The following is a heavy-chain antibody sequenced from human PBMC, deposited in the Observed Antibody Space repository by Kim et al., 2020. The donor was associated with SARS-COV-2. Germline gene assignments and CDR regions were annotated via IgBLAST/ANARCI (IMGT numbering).Heavy chain of an antibody. Sequence: GGSLRLSCAASGFTFSSYGMHWVRQAPGKGLEWVAVIWYDGSNKYYADSVKGRFTISRDNSKNTLYLQMNSLRAEDTAVYYCARDVYSYGHYYYYGMDVWGQGTTVTVSS. CDR2: IWYDGSNK. V-gene: IGHV3-33*08. D-gene: IGHD5-18*01. CDR1: GFTFSSYG. J-gene: IGHJ6*02. CDR3: ARDVYSYGHYYYYGMDV.